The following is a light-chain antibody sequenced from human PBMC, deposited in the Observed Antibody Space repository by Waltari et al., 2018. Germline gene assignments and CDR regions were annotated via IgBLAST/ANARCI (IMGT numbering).Light chain of an antibody. CDR2: YKSDSDK. CDR3: MIWHSSAVV. Sequence: QAVLTQPSSLSASPGASASLTCTLHSGINIGTYSIFWYQQKPGSPPQFLLRYKSDSDKQQASGAPSRFSGSKDASANAGILLMSGLQSEDEADYYCMIWHSSAVVFGGGTKLTVL. CDR1: SGINIGTYS. V-gene: IGLV5-45*03. J-gene: IGLJ2*01.